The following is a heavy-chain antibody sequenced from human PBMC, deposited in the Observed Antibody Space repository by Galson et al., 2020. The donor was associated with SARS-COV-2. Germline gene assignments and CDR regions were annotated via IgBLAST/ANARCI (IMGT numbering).Heavy chain of an antibody. J-gene: IGHJ3*02. CDR1: GFTFSSYS. V-gene: IGHV3-21*01. CDR3: AREVLPFIYDAFDI. CDR2: ISSSSSYI. D-gene: IGHD3-10*01. Sequence: KIGESLKISCAASGFTFSSYSMNWVRQAPGKGLEWVSSISSSSSYIYYADSVKGRFTISRDNAKNSLYLQMNSLRAEDTAVYYCAREVLPFIYDAFDIWGQGTMVTVSS.